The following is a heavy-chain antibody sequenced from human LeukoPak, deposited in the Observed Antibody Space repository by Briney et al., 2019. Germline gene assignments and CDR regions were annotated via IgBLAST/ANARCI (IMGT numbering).Heavy chain of an antibody. D-gene: IGHD5-18*01. CDR3: ARDAGGSTAMEIFDY. Sequence: GGSLRLSCITSGFTFGDYGLSWVRQAPGKGLEWVGFIRSKAYGATTEYAASLKDRFTISRDDSKSIAYLQVNSLKTEDTAVYYCARDAGGSTAMEIFDYWGQGTLVTVSS. V-gene: IGHV3-49*04. CDR1: GFTFGDYG. CDR2: IRSKAYGATT. J-gene: IGHJ4*02.